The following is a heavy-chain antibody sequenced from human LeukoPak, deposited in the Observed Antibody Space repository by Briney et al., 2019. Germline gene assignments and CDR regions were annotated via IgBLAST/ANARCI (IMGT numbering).Heavy chain of an antibody. J-gene: IGHJ6*03. V-gene: IGHV4-39*07. D-gene: IGHD3-9*01. CDR1: GGSISSSSSY. CDR3: ARENDILTLGGYYYYMDV. CDR2: IYYSGST. Sequence: PSETLSLTCSVSGGSISSSSSYWGWIRQPPGKGLEWIGSIYYSGSTYYNPSLKSRVTISVDTSKNQFSLKLSSVTAADTAVYYCARENDILTLGGYYYYMDVWGKGTTVTISS.